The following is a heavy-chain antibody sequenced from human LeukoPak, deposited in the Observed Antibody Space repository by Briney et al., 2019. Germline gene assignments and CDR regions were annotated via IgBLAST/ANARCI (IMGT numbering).Heavy chain of an antibody. V-gene: IGHV5-51*01. CDR2: IYPGDSDT. CDR1: GFTFTNYW. J-gene: IGHJ5*02. Sequence: PGESLKISCEGSGFTFTNYWIGWVRQMPGKGLEWMGIIYPGDSDTRYSPSIQGQVTISADKSISTVYLQWSSLKASDTAIYYCAKRKRGGLQSPNWFDPWGQGTLVIVSS. D-gene: IGHD4-11*01. CDR3: AKRKRGGLQSPNWFDP.